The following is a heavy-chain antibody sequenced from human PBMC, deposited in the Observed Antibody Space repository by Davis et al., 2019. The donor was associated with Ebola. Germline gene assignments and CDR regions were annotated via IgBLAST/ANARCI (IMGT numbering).Heavy chain of an antibody. CDR2: ISSSSSTI. V-gene: IGHV3-48*02. J-gene: IGHJ4*02. D-gene: IGHD5-24*01. CDR1: GFTFSSYS. Sequence: GESLKISCAASGFTFSSYSMNWVRQAPGKGLEWVSYISSSSSTIYYADSVKGRFTISRDNAKNSLYLQMNSLRDEDTAVYYCVRDRRDGYNPFDYWGQGTLVTVSS. CDR3: VRDRRDGYNPFDY.